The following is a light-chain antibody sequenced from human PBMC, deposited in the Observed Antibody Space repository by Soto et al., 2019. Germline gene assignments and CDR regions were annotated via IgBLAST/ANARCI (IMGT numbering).Light chain of an antibody. CDR1: QSVDTN. CDR3: QQYYNWPPYT. Sequence: EVVMTQSPATLSVSPGDRATLSCRASQSVDTNVAWYQQKPGQAPRLLVHSASTRATGIPARFTGIGSGTDFTLTISGLQSDDLAVYYCQQYYNWPPYTFGQGTKLQIK. J-gene: IGKJ2*01. V-gene: IGKV3-15*01. CDR2: SAS.